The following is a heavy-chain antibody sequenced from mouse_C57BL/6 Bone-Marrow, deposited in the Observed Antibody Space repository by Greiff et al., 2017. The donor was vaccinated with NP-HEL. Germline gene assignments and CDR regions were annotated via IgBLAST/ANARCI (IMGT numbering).Heavy chain of an antibody. Sequence: VQLVESGGDLVKPGGSLKLSCAASGFTFSSYGMSWVRQTPDKRLEWVATISSGGSYTYYPDSVKGRFTISRDNAKNTLYLQMSSLKSEDTAMYYCARDGYYFDYWGQGTTLTVSS. V-gene: IGHV5-6*01. CDR3: ARDGYYFDY. CDR1: GFTFSSYG. D-gene: IGHD2-3*01. J-gene: IGHJ2*01. CDR2: ISSGGSYT.